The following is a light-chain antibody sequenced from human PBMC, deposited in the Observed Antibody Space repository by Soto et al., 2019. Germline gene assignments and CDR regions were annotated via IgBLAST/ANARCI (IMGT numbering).Light chain of an antibody. V-gene: IGKV1-27*01. CDR2: AAS. Sequence: DIQMTQSPYSLSASVGDRVTVTCRASQGISNYLAWYQQKPGKVPKLLIYAASTLQSGVPSRFSGSGSGTDFTLTICSLQPEDVATYYCQKYNSAPPAITFGQGTRLEIK. J-gene: IGKJ5*01. CDR3: QKYNSAPPAIT. CDR1: QGISNY.